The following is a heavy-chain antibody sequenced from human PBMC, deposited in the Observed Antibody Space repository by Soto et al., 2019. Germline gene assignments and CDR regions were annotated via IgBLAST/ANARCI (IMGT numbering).Heavy chain of an antibody. J-gene: IGHJ4*02. CDR3: AKEFWSGYYLEFSPDY. D-gene: IGHD3-3*01. Sequence: PGGSLRLSCAASGFTFSSYAMSWVRQAPGKGLEWVSAISGSGGSTYYADSVKGRFTISRDNSKNTLYLQMNSLRAEDTAVYYCAKEFWSGYYLEFSPDYWGQGTLVTVAS. CDR2: ISGSGGST. CDR1: GFTFSSYA. V-gene: IGHV3-23*01.